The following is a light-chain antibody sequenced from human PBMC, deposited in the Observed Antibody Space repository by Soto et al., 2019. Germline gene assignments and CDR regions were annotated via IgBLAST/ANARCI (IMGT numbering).Light chain of an antibody. CDR1: QSVSSN. CDR2: GAS. CDR3: QQYNNWPPWT. J-gene: IGKJ1*01. Sequence: EIVMTQSPATLSVSPGERATLSCRASQSVSSNLAWYQQKPGQAPRLLIYGASTRATGIPARFSGSGSGTEFTLTISRLQSEDFAVYYWQQYNNWPPWTCGQGTKVEIK. V-gene: IGKV3-15*01.